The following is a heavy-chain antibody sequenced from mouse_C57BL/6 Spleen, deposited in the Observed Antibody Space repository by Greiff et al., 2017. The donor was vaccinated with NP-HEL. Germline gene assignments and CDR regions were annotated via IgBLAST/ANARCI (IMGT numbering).Heavy chain of an antibody. CDR3: ARGRVTTVVDYYAMDY. D-gene: IGHD1-1*01. V-gene: IGHV1-52*01. CDR1: GYTFTSYW. CDR2: IDPSDSAT. Sequence: QVQLQQPGAELVRPGSSVKLSCKASGYTFTSYWMHWVKQRPIQGLEWIGNIDPSDSATHYNQKFKDKATLTVDKSSSTAYMQLSSLTSEDSAVYYCARGRVTTVVDYYAMDYWGQGTSVTVSS. J-gene: IGHJ4*01.